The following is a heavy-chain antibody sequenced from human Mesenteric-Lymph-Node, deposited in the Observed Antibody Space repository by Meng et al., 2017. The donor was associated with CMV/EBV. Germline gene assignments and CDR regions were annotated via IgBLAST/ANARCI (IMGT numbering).Heavy chain of an antibody. J-gene: IGHJ6*02. V-gene: IGHV3-48*03. Sequence: LSLTCAASGFTFSVYEMNWVRQAPGKGLDWVSAISGSAGGTYYVDSVKGRFTISRDNAKNSVYLQMDSLRVEDTAVYYCARELTMFRGIFPYSNGLDVWGQGTTVTVSS. CDR1: GFTFSVYE. CDR3: ARELTMFRGIFPYSNGLDV. D-gene: IGHD3-10*01. CDR2: ISGSAGGT.